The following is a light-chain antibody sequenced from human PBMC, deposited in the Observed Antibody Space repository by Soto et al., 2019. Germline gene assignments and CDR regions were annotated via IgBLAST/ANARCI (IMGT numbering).Light chain of an antibody. CDR2: KAS. CDR1: QSIGRW. V-gene: IGKV1-5*03. Sequence: DLQMTQSPFTLSASVGDRVTITCRASQSIGRWLAWYQQKPGKAPKLLIYKASDLENGVPSRFSGSGSGTEFTLTISSLQPDDFATYYCQQYDSYSRTFGQGTKVEI. CDR3: QQYDSYSRT. J-gene: IGKJ1*01.